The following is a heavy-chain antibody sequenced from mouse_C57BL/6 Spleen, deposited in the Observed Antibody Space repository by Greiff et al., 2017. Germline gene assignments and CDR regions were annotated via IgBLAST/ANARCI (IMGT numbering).Heavy chain of an antibody. CDR1: GYTFTNYW. V-gene: IGHV1-63*01. J-gene: IGHJ2*01. CDR3: ARSRGNHYFDY. Sequence: QVHVKQSGAELVRPGTSVKMSCKASGYTFTNYWIGWAKQRPGHGLEWIGYIYPGGGYTNYNEKFKGKATLTAAKSSSTAYMQFSSLTSEDSAIYYCARSRGNHYFDYWGQGTTLTVSS. CDR2: IYPGGGYT. D-gene: IGHD2-1*01.